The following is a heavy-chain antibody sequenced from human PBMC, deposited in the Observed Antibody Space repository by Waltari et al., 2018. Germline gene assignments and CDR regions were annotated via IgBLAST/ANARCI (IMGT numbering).Heavy chain of an antibody. CDR3: AREVDGYNYWFDP. CDR2: IYTSGST. V-gene: IGHV4-4*09. CDR1: GGSISSYY. D-gene: IGHD5-12*01. J-gene: IGHJ5*02. Sequence: QVQLQESGPGLVKPSETLSLTCTVSGGSISSYYWSWIRQPPGKGLEWIGYIYTSGSTNYIPSLKSRVTISVDTSKNQFSLKLSSVTAADTAVYYCAREVDGYNYWFDPWGQGTLVTVSS.